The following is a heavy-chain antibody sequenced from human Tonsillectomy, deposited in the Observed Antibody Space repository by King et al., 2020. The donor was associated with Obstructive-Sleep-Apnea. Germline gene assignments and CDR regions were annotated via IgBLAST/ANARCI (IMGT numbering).Heavy chain of an antibody. D-gene: IGHD3-22*01. CDR2: ITSSSSNI. Sequence: VQLVESGGGLVQPGGSLRLSFAASGFTFSSHSMNWVRQAPGKGLEGVSYITSSSSNIYYADSFKGRFTISRDNSKNSLYLQMNSLRVEDTAVYYCARDSSGYSPWGQGTLVTVSS. CDR3: ARDSSGYSP. V-gene: IGHV3-48*04. J-gene: IGHJ5*02. CDR1: GFTFSSHS.